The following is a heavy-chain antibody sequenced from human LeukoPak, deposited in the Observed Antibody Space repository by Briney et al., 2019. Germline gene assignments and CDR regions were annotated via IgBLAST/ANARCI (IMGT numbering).Heavy chain of an antibody. V-gene: IGHV3-21*01. Sequence: GGSLRLSCAASGFTFSSYSMNWVRQAPGKGLEWVSSISSSSYIYYADSVKGRFTISRDNAKNSPYLQMNSLRAEDTAVYYCARDYGDYLDYWGQGTLVTVSS. CDR3: ARDYGDYLDY. CDR2: ISSSSYI. D-gene: IGHD4-17*01. CDR1: GFTFSSYS. J-gene: IGHJ4*02.